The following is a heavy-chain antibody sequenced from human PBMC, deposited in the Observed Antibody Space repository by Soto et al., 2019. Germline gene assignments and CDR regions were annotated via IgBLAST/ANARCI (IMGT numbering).Heavy chain of an antibody. J-gene: IGHJ3*02. V-gene: IGHV4-59*01. CDR2: IYYSGST. CDR3: ARWGGGLSDAFDI. CDR1: GGSISSYY. Sequence: KSSETLSLTCTVSGGSISSYYWSWIRQPPGKGLEWIGYIYYSGSTNYNPSLKSRVTISVDTSKNQFSLKLSSVTAADTAVYYCARWGGGLSDAFDIWGQGTMVTV. D-gene: IGHD3-16*01.